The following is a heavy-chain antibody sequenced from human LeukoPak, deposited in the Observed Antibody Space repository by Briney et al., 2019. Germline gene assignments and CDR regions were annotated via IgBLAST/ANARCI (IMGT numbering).Heavy chain of an antibody. Sequence: GGSLRLSCAASGFTFSSYSMNWVRQAPGKGLEWVSSISSSSSYIYYADAGKVRFTISRYNAKNSLYLQMHSMRAEDTAVYYCARGAKFRSYGSGTYYTSFPFDPWGQGTLVTVSS. CDR2: ISSSSSYI. CDR1: GFTFSSYS. V-gene: IGHV3-21*01. J-gene: IGHJ5*02. CDR3: ARGAKFRSYGSGTYYTSFPFDP. D-gene: IGHD3-10*01.